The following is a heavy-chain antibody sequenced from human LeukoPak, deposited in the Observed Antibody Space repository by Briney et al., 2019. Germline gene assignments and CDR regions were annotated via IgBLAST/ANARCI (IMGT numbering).Heavy chain of an antibody. CDR3: ARTRYYYNSRSYGAPYYFDY. V-gene: IGHV3-30*03. Sequence: PGGSLRLSCAASGFTFSSYGVHWVRQAPGKGLEWVAVISYDGSNKYYADSVKGRFTISRDNSKNTLYLQMNSLRAEDTAVYYCARTRYYYNSRSYGAPYYFDYWGQGTLVTVSS. J-gene: IGHJ4*02. CDR1: GFTFSSYG. CDR2: ISYDGSNK. D-gene: IGHD3-10*01.